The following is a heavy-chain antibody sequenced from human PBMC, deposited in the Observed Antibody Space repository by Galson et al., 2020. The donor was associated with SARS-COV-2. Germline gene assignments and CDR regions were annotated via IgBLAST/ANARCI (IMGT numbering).Heavy chain of an antibody. CDR2: ISYDGSNK. Sequence: GGSLRLSCAASGFTFSSYAMHWVRQAPGKGLEWVAVISYDGSNKYYADSVKGRFTISRDNSKNTLYLQMNSLRAEDTAVYYCAREMLYSESSSWYWGGNYYYYGMDVWGQGTTVTVSS. V-gene: IGHV3-30-3*01. D-gene: IGHD6-13*01. CDR3: AREMLYSESSSWYWGGNYYYYGMDV. J-gene: IGHJ6*02. CDR1: GFTFSSYA.